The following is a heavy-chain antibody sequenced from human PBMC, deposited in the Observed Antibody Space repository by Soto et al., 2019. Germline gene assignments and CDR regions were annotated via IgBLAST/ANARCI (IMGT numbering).Heavy chain of an antibody. J-gene: IGHJ5*02. CDR1: GFTFSSYW. D-gene: IGHD1-26*01. Sequence: PGGSLRLSCAASGFTFSSYWMHWVRQAPGKGLVWVSRINSDGGSTSYADSVKGRFTISRDNAKNTLYLQMNSLRAEDTAVYYCARGISGGKNWFDPWGQGTLVTVSS. CDR2: INSDGGST. CDR3: ARGISGGKNWFDP. V-gene: IGHV3-74*01.